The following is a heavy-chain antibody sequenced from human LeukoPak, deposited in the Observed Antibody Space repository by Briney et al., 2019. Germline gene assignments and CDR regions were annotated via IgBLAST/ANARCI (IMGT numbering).Heavy chain of an antibody. CDR1: GYSFTSYW. Sequence: GESLKISCKGSGYSFTSYWIGWVRQMPGKGLEWMGIIYPGDSDTRYSPSFQGQVTISADKPISTAYLQWSSLKASDTAMYYCARAYGSGSYYNWFDPWGQGTLVTVSS. J-gene: IGHJ5*02. CDR3: ARAYGSGSYYNWFDP. CDR2: IYPGDSDT. D-gene: IGHD3-10*01. V-gene: IGHV5-51*04.